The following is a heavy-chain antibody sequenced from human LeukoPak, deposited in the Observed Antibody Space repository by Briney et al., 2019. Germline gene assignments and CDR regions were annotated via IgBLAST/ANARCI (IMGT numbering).Heavy chain of an antibody. CDR1: GYTFTGYY. Sequence: GASVKVSCKASGYTFTGYYMHWVRQAPGQGLECMGWINPNSGDTNYAQKFQGRVTMTRDTSISTAYMELNRLRSDDTAVYYCARETGLVTDYWGQGTLVTVSS. CDR3: ARETGLVTDY. D-gene: IGHD2-21*02. J-gene: IGHJ4*02. CDR2: INPNSGDT. V-gene: IGHV1-2*02.